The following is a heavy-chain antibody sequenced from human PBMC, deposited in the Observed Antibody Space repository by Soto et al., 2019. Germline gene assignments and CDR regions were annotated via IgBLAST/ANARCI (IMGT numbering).Heavy chain of an antibody. CDR1: GGSISSEYYH. D-gene: IGHD3-16*01. CDR2: IHYTGAI. J-gene: IGHJ6*02. V-gene: IGHV4-30-4*08. CDR3: AREDGGGVRDHYALDC. Sequence: QVLLQQSGPGLVEPSQTLSLTCAVSGGSISSEYYHWTWVRQSPGKGLEWIGYIHYTGAIMYTPSFKRRLTMSVDQSKNQLSLQLTSVTAAETAVLFCAREDGGGVRDHYALDCWGQGTTVTVSS.